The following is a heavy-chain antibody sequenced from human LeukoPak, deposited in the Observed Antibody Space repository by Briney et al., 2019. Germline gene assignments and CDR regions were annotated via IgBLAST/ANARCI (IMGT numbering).Heavy chain of an antibody. CDR2: IKSKTDGGTT. V-gene: IGHV3-15*01. CDR3: GGDPKYYFDY. J-gene: IGHJ4*02. Sequence: GSLRLSCAASGFTFSNAWMSWVRQAPGKGLEWVGRIKSKTDGGTTDYAAPVKGRFTISRDDSKNTLYLQMNSLKTEDTAVYYCGGDPKYYFDYWGRGTLVTVSS. D-gene: IGHD2-21*02. CDR1: GFTFSNAW.